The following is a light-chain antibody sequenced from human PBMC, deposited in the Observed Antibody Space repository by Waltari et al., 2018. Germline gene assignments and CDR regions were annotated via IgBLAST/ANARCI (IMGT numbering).Light chain of an antibody. V-gene: IGLV2-11*01. J-gene: IGLJ2*01. CDR3: CSYAGSYTLI. CDR1: RRDAGGYNY. Sequence: SALTQPRSVSGSPGQSVTISCTGTRRDAGGYNYLSRYQQHPGKVPNLIIFDVSKRPSGVPNRFSGSKSGNTASLTISGLLAEDEADYYCCSYAGSYTLIFGGGTKMTVL. CDR2: DVS.